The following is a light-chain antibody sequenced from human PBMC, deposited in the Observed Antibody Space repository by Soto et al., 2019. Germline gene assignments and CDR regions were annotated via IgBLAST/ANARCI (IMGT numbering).Light chain of an antibody. CDR1: QSVKSY. V-gene: IGKV3-11*01. Sequence: ESVLTQSPVTLSLSPGERATLSCRASQSVKSYLAWYQQKPGQAPRLLIYDASNRAAGIPARFSGSGSGTDFTLTISSLDPEDFAVYYCQSRSSWPPVLTFGGGTKVEIK. J-gene: IGKJ4*01. CDR2: DAS. CDR3: QSRSSWPPVLT.